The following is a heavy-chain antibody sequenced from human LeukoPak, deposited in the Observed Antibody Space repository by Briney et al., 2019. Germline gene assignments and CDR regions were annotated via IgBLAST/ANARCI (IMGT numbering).Heavy chain of an antibody. D-gene: IGHD6-6*01. J-gene: IGHJ4*02. Sequence: PSETLSLTCTVSGGSISSSSYYWGWIRQPPGKGLEWIGSIYYSGSTNYNPSLKSRVTISVDTSKNQFSLKLSSVTAADTAVYYCASARTSSSSWFTFDYWGQGILVTVSS. V-gene: IGHV4-39*01. CDR1: GGSISSSSYY. CDR3: ASARTSSSSWFTFDY. CDR2: IYYSGST.